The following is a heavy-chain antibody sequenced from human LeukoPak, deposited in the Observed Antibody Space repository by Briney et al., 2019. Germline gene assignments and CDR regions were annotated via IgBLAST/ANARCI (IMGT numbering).Heavy chain of an antibody. CDR2: IYYSGST. J-gene: IGHJ4*02. D-gene: IGHD3-10*01. CDR3: ASLGRYYYGSGSYYTPYFDY. Sequence: SETLSLTCTVSGGSISSYYWSWIRQPPGKGLEWIGYIYYSGSTNYNPSLKSRVTISINASKNQFSLKLSSVTAADTAVYYCASLGRYYYGSGSYYTPYFDYWGQGTLVTVSS. CDR1: GGSISSYY. V-gene: IGHV4-59*01.